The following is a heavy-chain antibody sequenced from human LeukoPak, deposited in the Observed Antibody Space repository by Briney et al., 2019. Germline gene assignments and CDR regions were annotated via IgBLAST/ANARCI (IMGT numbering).Heavy chain of an antibody. CDR3: ARVELGIGGDYFDY. D-gene: IGHD3-16*01. V-gene: IGHV1-18*04. J-gene: IGHJ4*02. CDR2: ISAYNGNT. CDR1: GYTFTGYY. Sequence: ASVKVSCKASGYTFTGYYMHWVRQAPGQGLEWMGWISAYNGNTNYAQKLQGRVTMTTDTSTSTAYMELRSLRSDDTAVYYCARVELGIGGDYFDYWGQGTLVTVSS.